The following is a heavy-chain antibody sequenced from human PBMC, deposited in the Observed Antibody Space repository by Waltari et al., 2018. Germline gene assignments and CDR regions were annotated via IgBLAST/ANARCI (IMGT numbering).Heavy chain of an antibody. CDR3: ARGKYYDFWSGYYTEYYYYGMDV. D-gene: IGHD3-3*01. J-gene: IGHJ6*02. V-gene: IGHV1-8*01. CDR2: MNPNSGNT. Sequence: QVQLVQSGAEVKKPGASVKVSCKASGYTFTSYDINWVRQATGQGLEWMGWMNPNSGNTGYAQKFQGRVTMTRNTSISTAYMELSGLRSEDTAVYYCARGKYYDFWSGYYTEYYYYGMDVWGQGTTVTVSS. CDR1: GYTFTSYD.